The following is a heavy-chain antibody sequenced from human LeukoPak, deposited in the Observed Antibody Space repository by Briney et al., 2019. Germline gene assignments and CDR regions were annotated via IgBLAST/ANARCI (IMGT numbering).Heavy chain of an antibody. CDR1: GGSISSYY. CDR3: ARRMVRGAVDY. CDR2: IYYSGST. V-gene: IGHV4-59*01. Sequence: TSETLSLTCTVSGGSISSYYWSWIRQPPGKGLEWIGYIYYSGSTNYNPSLKSRVTISVDTSKNQFSLKLSSVTAADTAVYYCARRMVRGAVDYWGQGTLVTVSS. D-gene: IGHD3-10*01. J-gene: IGHJ4*02.